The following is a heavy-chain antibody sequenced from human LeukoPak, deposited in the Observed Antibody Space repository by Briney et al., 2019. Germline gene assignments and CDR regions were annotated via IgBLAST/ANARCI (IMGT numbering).Heavy chain of an antibody. CDR1: GFTFSSYE. CDR3: ARAVLYYYYGMDV. J-gene: IGHJ6*02. Sequence: PGGSLRLSCAASGFTFSSYEMNWVRQAPGQGLEWVSYISSSGGTIYFAASVKGRFTISRDNAKNSLYLQMNSLRAEDTAVYYCARAVLYYYYGMDVWGQGTTVTVSS. V-gene: IGHV3-48*03. CDR2: ISSSGGTI.